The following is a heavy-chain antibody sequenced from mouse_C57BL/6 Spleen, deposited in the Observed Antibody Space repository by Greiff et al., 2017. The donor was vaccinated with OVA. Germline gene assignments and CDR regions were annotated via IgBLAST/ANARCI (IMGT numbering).Heavy chain of an antibody. CDR1: GFSLTSYG. CDR3: ARHDDYDVAWFAY. V-gene: IGHV2-6-1*01. J-gene: IGHJ3*01. Sequence: VQRVESGPGLVAPSQSLSITCTVSGFSLTSYGVHWVRQPPGKGLEWLVVIWSDGSTTYNSALKSRLSISKDNSKSQVFLKMNSLQTDDTAMYYCARHDDYDVAWFAYWGQGTLVTVSA. D-gene: IGHD2-4*01. CDR2: IWSDGST.